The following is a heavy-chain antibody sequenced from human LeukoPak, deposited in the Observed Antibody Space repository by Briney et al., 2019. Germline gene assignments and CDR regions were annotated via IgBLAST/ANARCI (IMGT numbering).Heavy chain of an antibody. CDR1: GGTFSSYA. V-gene: IGHV1-69*13. J-gene: IGHJ6*02. Sequence: GASVKVSCKASGGTFSSYAISWVRQAPGQGLEWMGGIIPIFGTANYAQKFQGRVTITADESTSTAYMELSSLRSEDTAVYYCARDLRDTAMAELYYYYYYGMDVWGQGTTVTVSS. CDR2: IIPIFGTA. CDR3: ARDLRDTAMAELYYYYYYGMDV. D-gene: IGHD5-18*01.